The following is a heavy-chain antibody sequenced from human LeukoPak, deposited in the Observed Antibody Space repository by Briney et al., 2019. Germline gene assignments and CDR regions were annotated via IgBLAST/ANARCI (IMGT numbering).Heavy chain of an antibody. CDR3: ARHSSWELEYNWFDP. CDR1: GYTFTSYY. CDR2: INPSGGST. V-gene: IGHV1-46*01. Sequence: ASVKVSCKASGYTFTSYYMHWVRQAPGQGLEWMGIINPSGGSTSYAQKFQGRVTMTRDTSTSTVYMELSSLRSEDTAVYYCARHSSWELEYNWFDPWGQGTLVTVSS. D-gene: IGHD1-26*01. J-gene: IGHJ5*02.